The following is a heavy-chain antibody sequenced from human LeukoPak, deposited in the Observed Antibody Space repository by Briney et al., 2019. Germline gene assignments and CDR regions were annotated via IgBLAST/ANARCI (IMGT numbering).Heavy chain of an antibody. CDR1: GFTFRTYG. Sequence: PGGSLRLSCAASGFTFRTYGMHWVRQAPGKGLEWVASTWYDGTNKYYADSVKGRFTISRDNSKNTLYLEMNSLRAEDTAVYICVRWGVEAGMDYWGQGTLVTVSS. J-gene: IGHJ4*02. D-gene: IGHD6-19*01. CDR3: VRWGVEAGMDY. V-gene: IGHV3-33*01. CDR2: TWYDGTNK.